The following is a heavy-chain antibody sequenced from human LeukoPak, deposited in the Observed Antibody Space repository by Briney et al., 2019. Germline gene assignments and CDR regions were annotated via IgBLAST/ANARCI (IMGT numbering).Heavy chain of an antibody. J-gene: IGHJ4*02. V-gene: IGHV3-23*01. CDR1: GFTFGNFG. D-gene: IGHD5-18*01. Sequence: GGSLRLSCAASGFTFGNFGMGWVRQAPGKGLECVSPISGSGGSTSYADFVKGRFTISRDNSKNTLYLQMNSLRPEDTAVYYCARGKDTGRQYNFDHWGQGILVTVAS. CDR3: ARGKDTGRQYNFDH. CDR2: ISGSGGST.